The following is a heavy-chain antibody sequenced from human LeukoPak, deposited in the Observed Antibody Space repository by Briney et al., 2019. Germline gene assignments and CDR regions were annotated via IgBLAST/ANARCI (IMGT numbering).Heavy chain of an antibody. CDR1: GGSFSGYY. CDR2: INHSGST. V-gene: IGHV4-34*01. J-gene: IGHJ4*02. Sequence: SETLSLTCAVYGGSFSGYYWSWIRQPPGKGLEWIGEINHSGSTNYNPSLKSRVTISVDTSKNQFSLKLSSVTAADTAVYYCARGRYCSSTSCYPLDYWGQGTLVTVSS. CDR3: ARGRYCSSTSCYPLDY. D-gene: IGHD2-2*01.